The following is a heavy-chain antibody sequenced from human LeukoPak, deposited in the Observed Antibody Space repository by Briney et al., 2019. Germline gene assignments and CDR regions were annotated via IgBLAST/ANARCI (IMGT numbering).Heavy chain of an antibody. J-gene: IGHJ4*02. D-gene: IGHD3-22*01. V-gene: IGHV1-46*01. CDR3: ARVGHYYDSSGYHGPFDY. CDR2: INPSGGST. CDR1: GYTFTSYY. Sequence: ASVKVSCKASGYTFTSYYMHWVRQAPGQGLEWMGIINPSGGSTSYAHKFQGRVTLTRDTSTSTVYMELSSLRSEDTAMYCCARVGHYYDSSGYHGPFDYWGQGTLVTVSS.